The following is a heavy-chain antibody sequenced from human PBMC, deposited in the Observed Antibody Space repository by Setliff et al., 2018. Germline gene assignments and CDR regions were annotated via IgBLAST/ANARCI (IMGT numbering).Heavy chain of an antibody. CDR3: ARGPPDFVVVPAAAKFDY. CDR2: INPNSGGT. Sequence: GASVKVSCKASGYTFTGYSMHWVRQAPGQGLEWMGRINPNSGGTNYAREFQGRVTMTIDTPTSTAYMELRSLRSDDTAVYYCARGPPDFVVVPAAAKFDYWGPGTLVTVSS. CDR1: GYTFTGYS. V-gene: IGHV1-2*06. J-gene: IGHJ4*02. D-gene: IGHD2-2*01.